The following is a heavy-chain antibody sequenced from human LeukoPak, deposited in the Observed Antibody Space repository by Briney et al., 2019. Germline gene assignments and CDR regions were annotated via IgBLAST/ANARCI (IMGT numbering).Heavy chain of an antibody. CDR1: GFTFSGYS. CDR2: ISSSSSYI. Sequence: GGSLRLSCAASGFTFSGYSMNWVRQAPGKGLEWVSSISSSSSYIYYADSVKGRFTISRDNAKNSLYLQMNSLRAEDTAVYYCARAIPHYYDSSGYQTLGFDYWGQGTLVTVSS. D-gene: IGHD3-22*01. CDR3: ARAIPHYYDSSGYQTLGFDY. J-gene: IGHJ4*02. V-gene: IGHV3-21*01.